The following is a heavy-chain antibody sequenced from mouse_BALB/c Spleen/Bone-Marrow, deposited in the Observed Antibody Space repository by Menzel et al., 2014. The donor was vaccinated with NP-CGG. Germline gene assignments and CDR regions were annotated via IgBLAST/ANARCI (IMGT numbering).Heavy chain of an antibody. CDR1: GFTFTDYY. Sequence: DVQLVESGGGLVQPGGSLRLSCATSGFTFTDYYMSWVRQPPGKALEWLGFIRNKANGYTTEYSASVKGRFTISRDNSQSILYLQRNTLRAEDSATYYCARYGYDYFDYWGQGTTLTVSS. V-gene: IGHV7-3*02. CDR2: IRNKANGYTT. CDR3: ARYGYDYFDY. J-gene: IGHJ2*01. D-gene: IGHD2-2*01.